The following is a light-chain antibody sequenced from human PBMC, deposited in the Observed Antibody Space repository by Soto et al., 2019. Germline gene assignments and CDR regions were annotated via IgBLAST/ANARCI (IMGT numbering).Light chain of an antibody. CDR1: QSVSSN. J-gene: IGKJ1*01. V-gene: IGKV3-15*01. CDR2: GVS. CDR3: QQYNNWPPPWT. Sequence: EILLTQSPATLSLSPGERATLSCRASQSVSSNLAWYQQKPGQAPRLLIYGVSTSATDIPARFSGSGSGTEFTLTISSLQSEDFAVYYCQQYNNWPPPWTFGQGTKVDIK.